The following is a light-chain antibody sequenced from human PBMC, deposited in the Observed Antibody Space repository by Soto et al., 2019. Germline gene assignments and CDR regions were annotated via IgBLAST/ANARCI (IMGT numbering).Light chain of an antibody. V-gene: IGKV1-5*01. CDR2: DAS. Sequence: DIQMTQSPSTLSGSVGDRVTITCRASQTISSWLAWYQQKPGKAPKLLIYDASILESGVPSRFSGSGSGTEFTLTISSLQPDDFATYYCQQYNYYRTLGQGTKVDIK. CDR1: QTISSW. CDR3: QQYNYYRT. J-gene: IGKJ1*01.